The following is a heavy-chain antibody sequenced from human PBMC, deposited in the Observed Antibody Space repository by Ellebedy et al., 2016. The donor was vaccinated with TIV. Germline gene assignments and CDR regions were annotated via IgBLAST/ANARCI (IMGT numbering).Heavy chain of an antibody. J-gene: IGHJ6*02. D-gene: IGHD4-17*01. Sequence: GESLKISCAASGFTFSSSGMHWVRQAPGKGLEWVAVIWYDGSNNYYADSVKGRFTIFRDNSKNTLYLQMNSLRAEDTAVYYCARAVTMNYYYGMDVWGQGTTVTVSS. CDR1: GFTFSSSG. CDR3: ARAVTMNYYYGMDV. V-gene: IGHV3-33*01. CDR2: IWYDGSNN.